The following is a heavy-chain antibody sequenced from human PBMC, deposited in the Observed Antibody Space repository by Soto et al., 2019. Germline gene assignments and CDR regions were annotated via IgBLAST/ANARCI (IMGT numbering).Heavy chain of an antibody. CDR3: ARGGSSPGYCSGGSCYSDFDY. J-gene: IGHJ4*02. V-gene: IGHV3-13*01. D-gene: IGHD2-15*01. CDR2: IGTAGDT. Sequence: GGSLRLSCAASGFTFSSYDMHWVRQATGKGLEWVSAIGTAGDTYYPGSVKGRFTISRENAKNSLYLQMNSLRAEDTAVYYCARGGSSPGYCSGGSCYSDFDYWGQGTLVTVSS. CDR1: GFTFSSYD.